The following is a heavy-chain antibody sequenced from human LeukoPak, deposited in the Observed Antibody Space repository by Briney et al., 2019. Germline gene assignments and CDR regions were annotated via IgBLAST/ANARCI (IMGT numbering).Heavy chain of an antibody. J-gene: IGHJ4*02. Sequence: ASVKVSCKVSGYTLTELSMHWVRQAPGKGLEWMGGFDPEDGETIHAQKFQGRVTMTEDTSTDTAYMELSSLRSEDTAVYYCATPRAGETWIQLSSWGQGTLVTVSS. CDR2: FDPEDGET. V-gene: IGHV1-24*01. CDR3: ATPRAGETWIQLSS. CDR1: GYTLTELS. D-gene: IGHD5-18*01.